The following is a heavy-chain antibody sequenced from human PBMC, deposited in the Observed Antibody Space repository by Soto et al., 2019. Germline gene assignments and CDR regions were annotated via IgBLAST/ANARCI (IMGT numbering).Heavy chain of an antibody. CDR1: GGSISSGGYY. V-gene: IGHV4-31*03. CDR2: IYYSGST. D-gene: IGHD5-18*01. J-gene: IGHJ4*02. CDR3: ARSGYSYGPNPLLY. Sequence: QVQLQESGPGLVKPSQTLSLTCTVSGGSISSGGYYWSWIRQHPGQGLEWIGYIYYSGSTYYNPSLKSRVTISVDKSKNQFSLKLSSVTAADTAVYYCARSGYSYGPNPLLYWGQGTLVTVSS.